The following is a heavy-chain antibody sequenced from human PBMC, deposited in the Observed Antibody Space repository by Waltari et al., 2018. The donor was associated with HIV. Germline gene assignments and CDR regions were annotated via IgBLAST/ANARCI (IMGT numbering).Heavy chain of an antibody. V-gene: IGHV3-7*01. CDR3: ARDFPLEGDNGDYFDT. CDR1: GFSFSNYW. J-gene: IGHJ4*02. Sequence: EVHLVESGGGLVQPGGSLRLSCAASGFSFSNYWMSWVRQAPGKGLEWVAKIKQDGSEKYYVGSVKGRFTISRDNAKNSLYLQMNSLSADDTAVYYCARDFPLEGDNGDYFDTWGQGTLVTVSS. CDR2: IKQDGSEK. D-gene: IGHD1-26*01.